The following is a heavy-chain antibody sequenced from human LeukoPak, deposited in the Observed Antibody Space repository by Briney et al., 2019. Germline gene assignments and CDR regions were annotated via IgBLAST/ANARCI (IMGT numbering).Heavy chain of an antibody. Sequence: GGSLRLSCAASGFTFSTFAMIWVRQAPGKGLEWVSRINDDGSYTAYADSVKGRFTISRDNAKNTLYLQMNSLRAEDTAVYYCARGGSPNYWGQGTLVTVSS. CDR3: ARGGSPNY. CDR1: GFTFSTFA. J-gene: IGHJ4*02. D-gene: IGHD3-10*01. CDR2: INDDGSYT. V-gene: IGHV3-74*01.